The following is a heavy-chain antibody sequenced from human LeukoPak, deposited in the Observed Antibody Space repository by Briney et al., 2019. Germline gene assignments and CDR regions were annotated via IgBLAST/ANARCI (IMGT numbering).Heavy chain of an antibody. CDR3: ARGWGE. D-gene: IGHD3-10*01. J-gene: IGHJ4*02. CDR2: ISSSGSTK. Sequence: GGSLRLSCAASGFTFSSYEMNWVRQGPGKGLEWVSYISSSGSTKYYADSVKGRFTISRDNAKKTLYLQMNSLRAEDTAVYYCARGWGEGGQGTLVTVSS. V-gene: IGHV3-48*03. CDR1: GFTFSSYE.